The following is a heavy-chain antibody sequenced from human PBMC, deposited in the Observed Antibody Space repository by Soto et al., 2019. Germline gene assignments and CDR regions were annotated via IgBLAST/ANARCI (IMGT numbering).Heavy chain of an antibody. J-gene: IGHJ3*02. Sequence: PGGSLRLSCAASGFTFSSYWMSWVRQAPGKGLEWVANIKQDGSEKYYVDSVKGRFTISRDNAKNSLYLQMNSLRAEDTAVYYCARVGASYYYDSSGHYLGHDAFDIWGQGTMVTVSS. CDR3: ARVGASYYYDSSGHYLGHDAFDI. CDR1: GFTFSSYW. D-gene: IGHD3-22*01. V-gene: IGHV3-7*01. CDR2: IKQDGSEK.